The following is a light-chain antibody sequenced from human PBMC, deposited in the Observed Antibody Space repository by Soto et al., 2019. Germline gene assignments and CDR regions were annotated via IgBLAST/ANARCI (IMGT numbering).Light chain of an antibody. J-gene: IGKJ1*01. Sequence: EIVLTQSPGTLSLSPGERATLSCRTRQSVSRNYFAWYQQKPGQAPRLLIYRASSRAPGIPDRFSGSGSGTDSTLSIARLEPEDFAVYYCQQYGSSPTWTFGQGTKVDIK. V-gene: IGKV3-20*01. CDR3: QQYGSSPTWT. CDR2: RAS. CDR1: QSVSRNY.